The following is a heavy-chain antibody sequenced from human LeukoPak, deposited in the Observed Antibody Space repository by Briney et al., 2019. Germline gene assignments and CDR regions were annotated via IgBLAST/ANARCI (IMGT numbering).Heavy chain of an antibody. CDR2: IYYSGST. Sequence: SETLSLTCTVSGGSISSYYWSWIRQPPGKGLEWIGYIYYSGSTSYNPSLKSRVTISVDTSKNQFSLKLSSVTAADTAVYYCARVVDCSSTSCCSGYYYYGMDVWGQGTTVTVSS. CDR3: ARVVDCSSTSCCSGYYYYGMDV. V-gene: IGHV4-59*01. D-gene: IGHD2-2*01. CDR1: GGSISSYY. J-gene: IGHJ6*02.